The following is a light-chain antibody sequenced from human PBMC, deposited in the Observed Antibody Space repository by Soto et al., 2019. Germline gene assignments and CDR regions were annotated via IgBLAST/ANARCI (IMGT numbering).Light chain of an antibody. CDR3: QQYNTYSPYT. CDR2: DAF. J-gene: IGKJ2*01. CDR1: QSISSW. Sequence: DIQMNQSPSTLSASVEDRVTITCRASQSISSWLAWYQQKPGKAPTVLMYDAFSLESGVPSRFSGSGSWTEFTLTISSLQPDDFATYYCQQYNTYSPYTFGQGTKLEIK. V-gene: IGKV1-5*01.